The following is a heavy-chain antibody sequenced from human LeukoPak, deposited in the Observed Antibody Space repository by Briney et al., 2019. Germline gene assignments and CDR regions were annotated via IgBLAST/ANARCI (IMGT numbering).Heavy chain of an antibody. J-gene: IGHJ4*02. D-gene: IGHD3-22*01. CDR3: AGRDFDSSGYLSFYFDY. V-gene: IGHV4-38-2*01. CDR1: GYSIRSGYH. CDR2: IYQSGST. Sequence: TSETLSLTCAVSGYSIRSGYHWSWIRQPPGKGLEWIGSIYQSGSTYYNPSLKSRVTISVDTSKNQFSLNLSSVTAAGSAVYYCAGRDFDSSGYLSFYFDYWGQGTLVTVSS.